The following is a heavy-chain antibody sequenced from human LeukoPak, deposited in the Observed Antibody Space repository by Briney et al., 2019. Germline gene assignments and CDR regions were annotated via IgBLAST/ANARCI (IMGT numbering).Heavy chain of an antibody. CDR2: ISTSGST. D-gene: IGHD6-19*01. J-gene: IGHJ2*01. V-gene: IGHV4-4*09. CDR3: ARHDEGSGWYRSYIDL. Sequence: PSATLSLTCTVSGVSISSYYCSWIRQPPGKGLDWIGYISTSGSTDYSPSLNSRVTISVDRSKNQCSLNLRSVTAADTAVYYCARHDEGSGWYRSYIDLWGRGTLVIVSS. CDR1: GVSISSYY.